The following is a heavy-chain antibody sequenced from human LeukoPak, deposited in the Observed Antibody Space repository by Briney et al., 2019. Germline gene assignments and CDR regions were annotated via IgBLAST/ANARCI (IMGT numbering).Heavy chain of an antibody. J-gene: IGHJ5*02. CDR2: TYCRSKWYN. V-gene: IGHV6-1*01. CDR3: ARDLRQWLVSPPGGIDP. Sequence: SQTLSLTCAISGDSVSSNSAAWNWIRQSPSRGLEWLGRTYCRSKWYNDYAVSVKSRITINPDTSKNQFSLQLNSVTPEDTAVYYCARDLRQWLVSPPGGIDPWGQGTLVTVSS. D-gene: IGHD6-19*01. CDR1: GDSVSSNSAA.